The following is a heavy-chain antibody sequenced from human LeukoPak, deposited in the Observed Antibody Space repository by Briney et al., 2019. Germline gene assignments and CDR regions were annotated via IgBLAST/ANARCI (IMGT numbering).Heavy chain of an antibody. Sequence: PSGTLSLTCTVSGGSISSYYWSWIRQPPGKGLEWIGYIYYSGSTNYNPSLKSRVTISVDTSKNQFSLKLSSVTAADTAVYYCARQRPYYDILTGYYSGPRSFDYWGQGTLVTVSS. D-gene: IGHD3-9*01. V-gene: IGHV4-59*01. CDR3: ARQRPYYDILTGYYSGPRSFDY. CDR2: IYYSGST. CDR1: GGSISSYY. J-gene: IGHJ4*02.